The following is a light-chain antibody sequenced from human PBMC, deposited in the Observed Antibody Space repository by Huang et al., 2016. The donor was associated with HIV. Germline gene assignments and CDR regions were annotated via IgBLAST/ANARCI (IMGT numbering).Light chain of an antibody. CDR1: QSLLYSNGYNY. V-gene: IGKV2-28*01. Sequence: DIVMTQSPLSLPVTPGEPASISCRSSQSLLYSNGYNYLEWYLQKPGQSPQLLIYLGSNRASGVPDRFSGSGSGTDFTLKISRVEAEDVGVYYCMQALQTPITFGQGTRLEIK. CDR3: MQALQTPIT. J-gene: IGKJ5*01. CDR2: LGS.